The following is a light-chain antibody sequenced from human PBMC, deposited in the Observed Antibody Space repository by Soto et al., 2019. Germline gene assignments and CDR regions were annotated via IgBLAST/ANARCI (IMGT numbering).Light chain of an antibody. CDR3: QQSYSTPPWT. CDR1: QGINDY. J-gene: IGKJ1*01. V-gene: IGKV1-39*01. CDR2: AAS. Sequence: DIQLTQSPSFLSASVGDRVTITCRTSQGINDYLNWYQMKPGEAPKLLIYAASALQSGIPSRFSGSASGTEFTLTITSLQPEDFATYYCQQSYSTPPWTFGQGTKVDIK.